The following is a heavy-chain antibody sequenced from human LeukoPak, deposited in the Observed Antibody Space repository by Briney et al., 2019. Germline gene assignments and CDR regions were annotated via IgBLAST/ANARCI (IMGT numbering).Heavy chain of an antibody. CDR2: FGPEDGET. D-gene: IGHD5-18*01. CDR3: ATVLDTAKGRNAFDI. CDR1: GYTLTELS. Sequence: ASVKVSCKVSGYTLTELSMHWVRQAPGKGLEWMGGFGPEDGETIYAQKFQGRVTMTEDTSTDTAYMELSSLRSEDTAVYYCATVLDTAKGRNAFDIWGQGTMVTVSS. J-gene: IGHJ3*02. V-gene: IGHV1-24*01.